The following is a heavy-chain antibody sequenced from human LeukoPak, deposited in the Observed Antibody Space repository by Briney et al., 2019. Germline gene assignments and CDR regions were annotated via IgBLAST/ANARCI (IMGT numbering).Heavy chain of an antibody. J-gene: IGHJ3*02. CDR2: INSDGSST. V-gene: IGHV3-74*01. CDR1: GFTFSSYW. Sequence: GGSLRLSCAASGFTFSSYWMHWVRQAPGKGLVWVSRINSDGSSTSYADSVKGRFTISRDNAKNTLYLQMNSLRAEDTAVYYCARWGELPAFDIWGQGTMVTVSS. D-gene: IGHD1-26*01. CDR3: ARWGELPAFDI.